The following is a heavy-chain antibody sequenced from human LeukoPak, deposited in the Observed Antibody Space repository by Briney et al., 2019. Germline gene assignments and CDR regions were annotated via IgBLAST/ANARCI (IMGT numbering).Heavy chain of an antibody. D-gene: IGHD3-10*01. J-gene: IGHJ5*02. V-gene: IGHV4-34*01. CDR3: ARMGGRITMVRGADP. CDR2: INHSGST. Sequence: SETLSLTCAVYGGSFSGYYWSWIRQPPGKGLEWIGEINHSGSTNYNPSLKSRVTISVDTSKNQFSLKLSSVTAADTAVHYCARMGGRITMVRGADPWGQGTLVTVSS. CDR1: GGSFSGYY.